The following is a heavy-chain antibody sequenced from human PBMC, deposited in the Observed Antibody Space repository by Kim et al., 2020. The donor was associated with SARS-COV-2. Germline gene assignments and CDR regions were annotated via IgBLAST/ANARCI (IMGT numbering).Heavy chain of an antibody. CDR2: ISYDGSNK. CDR1: GFIFNSYG. J-gene: IGHJ4*02. CDR3: AKRMGPSIAAADTDY. V-gene: IGHV3-30*18. D-gene: IGHD6-13*01. Sequence: GGSLRLSCAASGFIFNSYGMHWVRQAPGKGLEWVAVISYDGSNKNYADSVKGRFTISRDNSKNTLYLQMNSLRAEDTAVYYCAKRMGPSIAAADTDYWGQGTLVTVSS.